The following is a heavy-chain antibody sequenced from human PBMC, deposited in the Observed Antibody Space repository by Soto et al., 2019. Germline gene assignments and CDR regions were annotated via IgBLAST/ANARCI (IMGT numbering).Heavy chain of an antibody. V-gene: IGHV3-48*01. J-gene: IGHJ6*03. D-gene: IGHD3-10*01. CDR2: ISSSSQNI. CDR1: EFTFSTYA. CDR3: ARDQSRGQVFYYYMDV. Sequence: EVQLVEYGGGLVQPGGSLRLSCAASEFTFSTYAMNWVRQAPGKGLEWVSYISSSSQNIRYADSVKGRFTIYRDNAKNSLYLQMNSLRAEDTAGYYCARDQSRGQVFYYYMDVWGKGTTVTVSS.